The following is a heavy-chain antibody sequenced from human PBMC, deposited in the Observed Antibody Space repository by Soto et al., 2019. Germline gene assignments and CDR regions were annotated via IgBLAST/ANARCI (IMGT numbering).Heavy chain of an antibody. D-gene: IGHD5-18*01. CDR2: INHSGST. Sequence: SETLSLTCAVYGGSFSGYYWSWIRQPPGKGLEWIREINHSGSTNYNPSLKSRVTISVDTSKNQFSLKLSSVTAADTAVYYCARAPPIQLWSLFDYWGQGTLVTVSS. V-gene: IGHV4-34*01. J-gene: IGHJ4*02. CDR3: ARAPPIQLWSLFDY. CDR1: GGSFSGYY.